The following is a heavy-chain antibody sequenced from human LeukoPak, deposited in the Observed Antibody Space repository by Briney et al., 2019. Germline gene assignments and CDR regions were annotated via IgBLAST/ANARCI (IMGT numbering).Heavy chain of an antibody. CDR1: GFTFSSYA. D-gene: IGHD2-15*01. V-gene: IGHV3-23*01. J-gene: IGHJ4*02. CDR2: ISGSGGST. Sequence: PGGSLRLSCAASGFTFSSYAMSWVRQAPGKGLEWVSAISGSGGSTYYADSVKGRFTISRDNSKNMLYLQMTSLRAEDTAVYYCAKVKLQWIAQSFNYWGQGTLVTVSS. CDR3: AKVKLQWIAQSFNY.